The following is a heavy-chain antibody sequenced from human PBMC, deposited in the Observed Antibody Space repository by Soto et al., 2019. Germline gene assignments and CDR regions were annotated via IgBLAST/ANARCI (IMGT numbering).Heavy chain of an antibody. CDR1: GFTFSSYA. Sequence: GGSLRLSCAASGFTFSSYAMSWVRQAPGKGLEWVSAISGSGGSTYYADSVKGRFTISRDNSKNTLYLQMNSLRAEDTAVYYCAKVSDTGYCSGGSCYSHYYYGMDVWGQGTTVTVSS. CDR2: ISGSGGST. D-gene: IGHD2-15*01. J-gene: IGHJ6*02. CDR3: AKVSDTGYCSGGSCYSHYYYGMDV. V-gene: IGHV3-23*01.